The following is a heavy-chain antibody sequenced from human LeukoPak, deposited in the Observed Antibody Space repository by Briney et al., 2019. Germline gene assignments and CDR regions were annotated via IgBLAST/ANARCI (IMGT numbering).Heavy chain of an antibody. J-gene: IGHJ5*02. D-gene: IGHD5-18*01. CDR1: GYTFIDYY. Sequence: ASVRVSCKARGYTFIDYYMHWVRPAPGQGLEWMGWVNPGTGATYYQQKLQGRVTMTRDTSISTAYMELSRLKSDDTAVYYCARKGYSEGLDPWGQGTQVTVSS. CDR3: ARKGYSEGLDP. CDR2: VNPGTGAT. V-gene: IGHV1-2*02.